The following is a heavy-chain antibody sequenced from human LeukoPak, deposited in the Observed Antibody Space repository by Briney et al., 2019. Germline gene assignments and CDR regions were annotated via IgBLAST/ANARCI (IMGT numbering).Heavy chain of an antibody. CDR3: AKGDWGDY. CDR1: GFTFSIYA. D-gene: IGHD7-27*01. Sequence: GGSLRLSCAASGFTFSIYAMNWVRQAPGKGLEWVSGISGRGDSTYYADSVKGRFTISKDNSKNTLYLQMNSLRADDTAVYYCAKGDWGDYWGQGTLVTVSS. J-gene: IGHJ4*02. CDR2: ISGRGDST. V-gene: IGHV3-23*01.